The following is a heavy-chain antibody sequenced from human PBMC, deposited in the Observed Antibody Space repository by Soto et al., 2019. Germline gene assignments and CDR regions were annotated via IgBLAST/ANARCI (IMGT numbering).Heavy chain of an antibody. CDR2: IYHSGST. V-gene: IGHV4-30-2*01. CDR1: GGSISSGGYS. CDR3: VRVPDY. J-gene: IGHJ4*02. Sequence: SATLSLTCAVSGGSISSGGYSWSWIRQPPGKGLDWIGYIYHSGSTYYNPSLKSRVTISVDRSKSQFSLKLSSVTAADTAVYYCVRVPDYWGQGTLVTVSS.